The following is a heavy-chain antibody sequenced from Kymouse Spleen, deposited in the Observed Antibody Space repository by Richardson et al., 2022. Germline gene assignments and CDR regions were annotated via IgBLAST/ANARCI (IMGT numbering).Heavy chain of an antibody. CDR1: GGSISSSSYY. J-gene: IGHJ5*02. CDR2: IYYSGST. D-gene: IGHD2-2*02. CDR3: ARVRYCSSTSCYGDWFDP. Sequence: QLQLQESGPGLVKPSETLSLTCTVSGGSISSSSYYWGWIRQPPGKGLEWIGSIYYSGSTYYNPSLKSRVTISVDTSKNQFSLKLSSVTAADTAVYYCARVRYCSSTSCYGDWFDPWGQGTLVTVSS. V-gene: IGHV4-39*01.